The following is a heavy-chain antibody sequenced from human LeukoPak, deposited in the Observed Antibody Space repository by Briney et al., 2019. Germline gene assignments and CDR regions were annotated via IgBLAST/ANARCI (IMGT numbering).Heavy chain of an antibody. CDR2: ISYDGRNK. CDR3: ANSPRILWFDP. J-gene: IGHJ5*02. D-gene: IGHD3-3*01. V-gene: IGHV3-30*18. Sequence: PGGSLRLSCAASGFTFNNYGMHWVRQAPGKGLEWVAVISYDGRNKHYPDSVKGRFTISRDISTDTLWLQMDSLRTEDTAVYYCANSPRILWFDPWGQGTLVTVSS. CDR1: GFTFNNYG.